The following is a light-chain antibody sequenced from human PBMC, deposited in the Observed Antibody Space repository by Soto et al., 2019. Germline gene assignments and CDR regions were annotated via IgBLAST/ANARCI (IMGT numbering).Light chain of an antibody. CDR1: SSNIGINA. CDR2: DNN. Sequence: QSVLPQPPSASGTPGPRVTISCSGSSSNIGINAVNWYQQLPGTAPKLLMYDNNQRPSGVPDRVSGSQSGTSASRAISGLQSDYEADYYCASWDDSLNGLLFGTGTKVTVL. CDR3: ASWDDSLNGLL. J-gene: IGLJ1*01. V-gene: IGLV1-44*01.